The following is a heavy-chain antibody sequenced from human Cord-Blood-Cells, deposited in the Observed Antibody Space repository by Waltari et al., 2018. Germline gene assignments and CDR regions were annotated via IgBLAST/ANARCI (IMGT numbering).Heavy chain of an antibody. V-gene: IGHV4-39*01. CDR1: GGSISSSSYY. Sequence: QLQLQESGPGLVKPSETLSLTCTVSGGSISSSSYYWGWIRQPPGKGLEWIGSIYYSGSTYYNPSLKSRVTISVDTSKNQFSLKLSSVTAADTAVYYCARRDDSSSMDYWGQGTLVTVSS. D-gene: IGHD6-6*01. J-gene: IGHJ4*02. CDR3: ARRDDSSSMDY. CDR2: IYYSGST.